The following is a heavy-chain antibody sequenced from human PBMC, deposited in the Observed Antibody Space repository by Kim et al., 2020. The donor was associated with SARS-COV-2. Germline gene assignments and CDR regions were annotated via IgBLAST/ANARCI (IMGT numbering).Heavy chain of an antibody. J-gene: IGHJ5*02. D-gene: IGHD6-6*01. Sequence: APGKGLGWMGWNSPDSGNTKYIQKVQGRVTMTTDTSTSTVYMELRSLRSDDTAVYYCARRSSSYSWFDLWGQGTLVTVSS. CDR3: ARRSSSYSWFDL. CDR2: NSPDSGNT. V-gene: IGHV1-18*01.